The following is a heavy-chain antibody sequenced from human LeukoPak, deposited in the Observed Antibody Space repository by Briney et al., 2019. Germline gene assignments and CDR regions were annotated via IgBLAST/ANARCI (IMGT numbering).Heavy chain of an antibody. CDR3: ASPRYCSSTSCYYAFDI. CDR2: INHSGST. V-gene: IGHV4-34*01. CDR1: GGSISSYY. Sequence: SETLSLTCTVSGGSISSYYWSWIRQPPGKGLEWIGEINHSGSTNYNPSLKSRVTISVDTSKNQFSLKLSSVTAADTAVYYCASPRYCSSTSCYYAFDIWGQGTMVTVSS. D-gene: IGHD2-2*01. J-gene: IGHJ3*02.